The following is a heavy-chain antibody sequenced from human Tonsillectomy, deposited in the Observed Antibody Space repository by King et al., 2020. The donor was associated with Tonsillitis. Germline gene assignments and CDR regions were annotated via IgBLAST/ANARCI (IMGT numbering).Heavy chain of an antibody. Sequence: VQLVESGGGVVQPGRSLRLSCAASGFTFSIYAMHWVRQAPGKGLEWVAVISYDGSQNFYADSVKGRFTISRDNSKNTLYLQMNSLRAEDTAVYYCAREPFLARGIGRAYYFDYGGQGTLVTVSS. CDR3: AREPFLARGIGRAYYFDY. V-gene: IGHV3-30*04. D-gene: IGHD1-26*01. CDR2: ISYDGSQN. J-gene: IGHJ4*02. CDR1: GFTFSIYA.